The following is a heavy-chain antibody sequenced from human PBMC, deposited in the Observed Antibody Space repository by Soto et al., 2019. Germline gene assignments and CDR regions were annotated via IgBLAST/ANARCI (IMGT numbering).Heavy chain of an antibody. D-gene: IGHD3-3*01. CDR1: GYTFNTYG. V-gene: IGHV1-18*01. Sequence: ASVKVSCKTSGYTFNTYGINWVRQAPGQGLELMGWISAYDGKTTYAEKFQGRVTLTTDTSTSTAYMELRSLRSDDTAIYYCARDPQEFWTSYWFDPWGQGTPVTVSX. CDR2: ISAYDGKT. J-gene: IGHJ5*02. CDR3: ARDPQEFWTSYWFDP.